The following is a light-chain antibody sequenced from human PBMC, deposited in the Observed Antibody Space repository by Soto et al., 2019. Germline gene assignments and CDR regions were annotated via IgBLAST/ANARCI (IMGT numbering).Light chain of an antibody. CDR3: QQSYSPPPIT. V-gene: IGKV1-5*03. J-gene: IGKJ5*01. Sequence: DIQMTQSPSTLSGSVGDRVTITCRASQTVSSWLAWYQQKPGKAPKLLIYKASTLKSGVPSRFSGSGSGTEFTLTISSLQPDDFATYYCQQSYSPPPITFGQGTRLEIK. CDR2: KAS. CDR1: QTVSSW.